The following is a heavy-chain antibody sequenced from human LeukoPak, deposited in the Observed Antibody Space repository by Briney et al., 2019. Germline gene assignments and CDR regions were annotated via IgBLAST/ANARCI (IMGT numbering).Heavy chain of an antibody. CDR1: GVTFSTYP. CDR3: ARCLGECQLVSWFDP. CDR2: IIPIFGTT. D-gene: IGHD3-16*01. J-gene: IGHJ5*02. V-gene: IGHV1-69*05. Sequence: SVKVSCKASGVTFSTYPISWVRQAPGQGLEWMGGIIPIFGTTNYAQKFQGRVTITTDESTSTAYMGLSSLRSEDTAVYYCARCLGECQLVSWFDPWGQGTLVTVSS.